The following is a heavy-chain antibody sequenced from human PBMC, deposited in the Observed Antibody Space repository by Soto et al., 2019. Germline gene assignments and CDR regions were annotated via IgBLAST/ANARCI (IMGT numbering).Heavy chain of an antibody. CDR3: AIMVRGVVSEYYFDY. V-gene: IGHV4-59*04. D-gene: IGHD3-10*01. CDR2: IYYSGST. CDR1: GGSISSYY. Sequence: SETLSLTCTVSGGSISSYYWSWIRQPPGKGLEWIGYIYYSGSTYYNPSLKSRVTISVDTSKNQFSLKLSSVTAADTAVYYCAIMVRGVVSEYYFDYWGQGTLVTVAS. J-gene: IGHJ4*02.